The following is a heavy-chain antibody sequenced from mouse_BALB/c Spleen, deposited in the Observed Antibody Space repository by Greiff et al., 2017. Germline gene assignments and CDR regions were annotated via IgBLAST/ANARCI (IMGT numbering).Heavy chain of an antibody. CDR1: GFSLTSYG. CDR3: AREGRGYYGNWYFDV. V-gene: IGHV2-9*02. D-gene: IGHD1-2*01. Sequence: QVQLKESGPGLVAPSQSLSITCTVSGFSLTSYGVHWVRQPPGKGLEWLGVIWAGGSPNYNSALMSRLSISKDNSKSQVFLKMNSLQTDDTAMYYCAREGRGYYGNWYFDVWGAGTTVTVSS. CDR2: IWAGGSP. J-gene: IGHJ1*01.